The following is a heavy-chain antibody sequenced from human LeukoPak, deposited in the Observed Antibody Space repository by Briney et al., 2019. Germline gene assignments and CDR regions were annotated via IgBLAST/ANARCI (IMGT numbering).Heavy chain of an antibody. D-gene: IGHD6-19*01. V-gene: IGHV3-7*01. Sequence: PGGSLRRSCAASGFTFSNHWMSWVRQAPGKGLEWVANINQTGSEKYYVDSVKGRFTISRDNAKKSLFLQMNSLRADDTAVYYCAGEESSAWSHWGQGTLVTVSS. CDR3: AGEESSAWSH. CDR1: GFTFSNHW. CDR2: INQTGSEK. J-gene: IGHJ4*02.